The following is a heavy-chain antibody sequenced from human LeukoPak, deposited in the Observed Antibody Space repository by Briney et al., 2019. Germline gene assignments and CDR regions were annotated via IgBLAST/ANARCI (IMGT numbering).Heavy chain of an antibody. D-gene: IGHD3-22*01. CDR3: ARQGAYYYDSSGMGGDY. CDR2: IYPGDSDT. CDR1: GYSFTSYW. Sequence: GESLKISCKGSGYSFTSYWIGWVRQMPGKGLEWMGIIYPGDSDTRYSPSFQGQVTISADKSISTAYLQWSSLKASDTAMYYCARQGAYYYDSSGMGGDYWGQGTLVTVSS. J-gene: IGHJ4*02. V-gene: IGHV5-51*01.